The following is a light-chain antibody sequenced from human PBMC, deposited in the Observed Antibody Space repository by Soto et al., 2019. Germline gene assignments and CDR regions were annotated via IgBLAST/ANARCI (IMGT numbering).Light chain of an antibody. CDR1: NIGSKI. Sequence: SYELTQPPSVSVAPGQTATITCGGANIGSKIVHWYQQRPGQAPVLVVYDDRDRPSGIPDRFSGSNSGNTATLTISRVEVGDEAEYHCQEWDSTLDQWIFGGGIKVTVL. V-gene: IGLV3-21*02. J-gene: IGLJ2*01. CDR2: DDR. CDR3: QEWDSTLDQWI.